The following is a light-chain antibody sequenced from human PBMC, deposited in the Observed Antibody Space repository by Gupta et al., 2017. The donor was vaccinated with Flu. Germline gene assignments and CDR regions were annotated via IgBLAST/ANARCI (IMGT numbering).Light chain of an antibody. V-gene: IGLV2-14*01. Sequence: QSALTQPASVSGSPGQSITISCTGTSSDVGGYDFVSWCQHHPGKAPKLIIYDVNSRPSGVSNRFSGSKSGNTASLIISGLQAEDEADYYCSSYTSSNTVIFGGGTKVTVL. CDR2: DVN. J-gene: IGLJ2*01. CDR3: SSYTSSNTVI. CDR1: SSDVGGYDF.